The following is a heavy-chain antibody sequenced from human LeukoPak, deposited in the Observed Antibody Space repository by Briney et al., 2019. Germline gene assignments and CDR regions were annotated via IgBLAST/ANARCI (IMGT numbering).Heavy chain of an antibody. Sequence: ASVKVSCKASGYTFTNYGISWVRQAPGQGLEWMGWISVYNGHTNYAQKLQGRVTMTTDTSTGTAYMELRSLRSDDTAVYYCAREGSSSWYGEFDYWGQGTLVTVSS. CDR1: GYTFTNYG. V-gene: IGHV1-18*01. D-gene: IGHD6-13*01. CDR3: AREGSSSWYGEFDY. CDR2: ISVYNGHT. J-gene: IGHJ4*02.